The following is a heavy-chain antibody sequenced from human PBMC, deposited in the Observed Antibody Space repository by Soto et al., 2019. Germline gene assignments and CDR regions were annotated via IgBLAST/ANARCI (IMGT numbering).Heavy chain of an antibody. V-gene: IGHV1-69*12. J-gene: IGHJ4*02. CDR3: ARERSSSWYLGEFDY. CDR1: GGTFSSYA. D-gene: IGHD6-13*01. CDR2: SIPIFGTA. Sequence: QVQLVQSGAEVKKPGSSVKVSCKASGGTFSSYAISWVRQAPGQGLEWMGGSIPIFGTANYAQKFQGRVTITADESTSTAYMELSSLRSEDTAVYYCARERSSSWYLGEFDYWGQGTLVTVSS.